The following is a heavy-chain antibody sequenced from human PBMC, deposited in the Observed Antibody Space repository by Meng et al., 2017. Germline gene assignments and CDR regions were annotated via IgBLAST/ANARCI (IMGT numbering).Heavy chain of an antibody. J-gene: IGHJ4*02. CDR3: AKSVSGSYYNGVGY. D-gene: IGHD1-26*01. CDR2: ISWNSGSI. CDR1: GFTFDDYA. Sequence: GGSLRLSCAASGFTFDDYAMHWVRHAPGEGLEWVSGISWNSGSIGYADSGKGRFTISRDNAKNSLYLQMNSLRAEDTALYYCAKSVSGSYYNGVGYWGQGTLVTVSS. V-gene: IGHV3-9*01.